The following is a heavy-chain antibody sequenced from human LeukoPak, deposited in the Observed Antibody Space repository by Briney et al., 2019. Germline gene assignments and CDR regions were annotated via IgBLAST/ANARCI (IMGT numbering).Heavy chain of an antibody. CDR1: GYTFTTYG. CDR2: ISAYTGDT. V-gene: IGHV1-18*01. Sequence: GASVKVSCKASGYTFTTYGVGWVRQAPGQGLEWMGWISAYTGDTSYAQKLQGRVTMTTDTSTSTAYMELRSLRSDDTAVYYCARTPRYDFWSGYLFDYWGQGTPVTVSS. D-gene: IGHD3-3*01. CDR3: ARTPRYDFWSGYLFDY. J-gene: IGHJ4*02.